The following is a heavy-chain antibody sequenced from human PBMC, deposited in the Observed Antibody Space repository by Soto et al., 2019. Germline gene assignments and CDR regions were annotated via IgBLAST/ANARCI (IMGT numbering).Heavy chain of an antibody. Sequence: GGSLRLSCAASGFTFSSYGMHWVRQAPGKGLEWVAVIWYDGSNKYYADSVKGRFTISRDNSKNSLYLEMNSLRAEDTAVYYCARESEDLTSNFDYWGQGTLVTVSS. J-gene: IGHJ4*02. V-gene: IGHV3-33*01. CDR2: IWYDGSNK. CDR3: ARESEDLTSNFDY. CDR1: GFTFSSYG.